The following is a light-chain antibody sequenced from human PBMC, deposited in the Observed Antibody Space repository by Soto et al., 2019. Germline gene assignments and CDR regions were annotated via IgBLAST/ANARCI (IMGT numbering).Light chain of an antibody. CDR3: SSFTTSSTLVV. Sequence: QSALTQPASVSGSPGQSITISCTGTSSDIGGYNFVSWYQHHPGKAPKLMIYEVNNQPSGVSSRFSGSKSGNTASLTISGLQTEDEADYYCSSFTTSSTLVVFGGGTKLTVL. J-gene: IGLJ2*01. CDR1: SSDIGGYNF. CDR2: EVN. V-gene: IGLV2-14*01.